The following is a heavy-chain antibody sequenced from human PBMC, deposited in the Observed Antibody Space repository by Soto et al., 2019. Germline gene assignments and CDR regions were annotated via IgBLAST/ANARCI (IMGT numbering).Heavy chain of an antibody. CDR3: AREVSGSYLNYYGMDV. D-gene: IGHD1-26*01. Sequence: GGSLRLSCAASGFTFSSYSMNWVRQAPGKGLEWVSYISSSSSTIYYADSVKGRFTISRDNAKNSLYLQMNSLRAEDTAVYYCAREVSGSYLNYYGMDVWGQGTTVTVSS. CDR1: GFTFSSYS. V-gene: IGHV3-48*01. CDR2: ISSSSSTI. J-gene: IGHJ6*02.